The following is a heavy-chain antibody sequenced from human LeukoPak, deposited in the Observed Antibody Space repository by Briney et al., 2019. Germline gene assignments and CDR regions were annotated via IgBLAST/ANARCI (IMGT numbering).Heavy chain of an antibody. V-gene: IGHV1-69*13. Sequence: ASVKVSCKASGGTFSSYAISWVRQAPGQGLERMGGIIPIFGTANYAQEFQGRVTITADESTSTAYMELSSLRSEDTAVYYCARDSDTVTREYYFDYWGQGTLVTVSS. CDR2: IIPIFGTA. J-gene: IGHJ4*02. CDR3: ARDSDTVTREYYFDY. D-gene: IGHD4-11*01. CDR1: GGTFSSYA.